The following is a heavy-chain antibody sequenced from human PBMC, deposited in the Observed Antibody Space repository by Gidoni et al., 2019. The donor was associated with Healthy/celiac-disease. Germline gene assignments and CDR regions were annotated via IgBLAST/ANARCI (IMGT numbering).Heavy chain of an antibody. J-gene: IGHJ4*02. V-gene: IGHV4-34*01. CDR1: GGSFSGSY. CDR3: ARGGGLYDYVWGSYRYTALYFDY. CDR2: INHGGST. D-gene: IGHD3-16*02. Sequence: QVQLQQWGAGLLKPSETLSLTCAVYGGSFSGSYLSWIRQPPGKGLKWIGEINHGGSTNYNPSLKSRVTISVDTSKNQFSLKLSSVTAADTAVYYCARGGGLYDYVWGSYRYTALYFDYWGQGTLVTVSS.